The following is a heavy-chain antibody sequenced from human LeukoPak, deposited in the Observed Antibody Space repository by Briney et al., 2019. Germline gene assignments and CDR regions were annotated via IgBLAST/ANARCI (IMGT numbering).Heavy chain of an antibody. J-gene: IGHJ4*02. CDR1: GFTFSNYA. Sequence: GGSLRLSCAASGFTFSNYAMTWVRQAPGKGLEWVSGITGSGGSTYYADSVKGRFTISRDNSKNMLYLQMNSLRAEDTAVYYCAKPDSSGNYVLDYWGQGTLVTVSS. CDR2: ITGSGGST. V-gene: IGHV3-23*01. CDR3: AKPDSSGNYVLDY. D-gene: IGHD3-22*01.